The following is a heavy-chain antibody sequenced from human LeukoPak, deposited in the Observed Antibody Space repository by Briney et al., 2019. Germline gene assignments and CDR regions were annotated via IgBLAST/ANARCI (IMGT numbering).Heavy chain of an antibody. CDR1: GGSFSGYY. CDR3: ARGSSGWYRGYYYYCMDV. J-gene: IGHJ6*03. CDR2: INHSGST. D-gene: IGHD6-19*01. V-gene: IGHV4-34*01. Sequence: PSETPSLTCAVYGGSFSGYYWSWIRQPPGKGLEWIGEINHSGSTNYNPSLKSRVTISVDTSKNQFSLKLSSVTAADTAVYYCARGSSGWYRGYYYYCMDVWGKGTTVTVSS.